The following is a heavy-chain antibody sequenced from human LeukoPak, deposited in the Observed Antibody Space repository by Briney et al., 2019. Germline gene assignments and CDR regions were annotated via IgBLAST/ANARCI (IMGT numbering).Heavy chain of an antibody. CDR2: IDHRGDT. V-gene: IGHV4-34*01. D-gene: IGHD5-24*01. J-gene: IGHJ4*03. Sequence: GSLRLSCEASGFTFNTYAMGWIRQSPGKGLEWIAEIDHRGDTNYNPSVKSRVTISVDTSKNQFSLKVRSLSAADTAVYYCARGATISETGYFDFWGQGTLVTVSS. CDR3: ARGATISETGYFDF. CDR1: GFTFNTYA.